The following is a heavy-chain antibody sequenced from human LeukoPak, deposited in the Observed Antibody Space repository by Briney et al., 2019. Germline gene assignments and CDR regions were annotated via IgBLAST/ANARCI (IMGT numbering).Heavy chain of an antibody. J-gene: IGHJ4*02. D-gene: IGHD2-8*01. CDR3: ARVPMVYAIGDQGPPDY. CDR2: IIPIFGTA. V-gene: IGHV1-69*13. CDR1: GGTFSSYA. Sequence: ASVKVSCKASGGTFSSYAISWVRQAPGQGLEWMGGIIPIFGTANYAQKFQGRVTITAVESTSTAYMELSSLRSEDTAVYYCARVPMVYAIGDQGPPDYWGQGTLVTVSS.